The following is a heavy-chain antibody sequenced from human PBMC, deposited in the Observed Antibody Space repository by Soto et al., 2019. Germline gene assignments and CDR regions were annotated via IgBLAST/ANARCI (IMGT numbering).Heavy chain of an antibody. CDR1: GFTFSDYA. D-gene: IGHD3-16*01. J-gene: IGHJ2*01. V-gene: IGHV3-23*01. CDR2: ISATGGNI. CDR3: AKVAGGLGYFDL. Sequence: EVQLLESGGGLARPGGSLRLSCVASGFTFSDYAMTWVRQAPGKGLEWVATISATGGNIEYTDSLKGRFTISRDNSKNTLDLQLNGLTSDDTAVHYCAKVAGGLGYFDLWGSGTLVTVSS.